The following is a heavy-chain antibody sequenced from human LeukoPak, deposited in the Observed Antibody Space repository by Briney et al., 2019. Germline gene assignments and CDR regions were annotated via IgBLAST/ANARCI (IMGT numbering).Heavy chain of an antibody. CDR2: IRYDGSNK. Sequence: GSLRLSCAASGFTFSSYGMHWVRQAPGKGLEWVAFIRYDGSNKYYADSVKGRFTISRDNSKNTLYLQMNSLRAEDTAVYYCAKDSGSYAWYYYYYYMDVWGKGTTVTISS. CDR1: GFTFSSYG. J-gene: IGHJ6*03. V-gene: IGHV3-30*02. CDR3: AKDSGSYAWYYYYYYMDV. D-gene: IGHD1-26*01.